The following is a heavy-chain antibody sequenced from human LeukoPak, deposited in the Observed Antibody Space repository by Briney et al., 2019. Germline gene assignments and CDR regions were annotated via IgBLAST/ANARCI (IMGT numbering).Heavy chain of an antibody. V-gene: IGHV3-7*03. Sequence: PGGSLRLSCAASEFTFSTYWMSWVRQAPGEGLEWVANINYDGGQTYYVDSVRGRFTISRDNAKNSLYQQMNSLRVEDTAVYYCARSEGFGYGYSYGDYWGQGTLVTVSS. CDR2: INYDGGQT. J-gene: IGHJ4*02. D-gene: IGHD5-18*01. CDR1: EFTFSTYW. CDR3: ARSEGFGYGYSYGDY.